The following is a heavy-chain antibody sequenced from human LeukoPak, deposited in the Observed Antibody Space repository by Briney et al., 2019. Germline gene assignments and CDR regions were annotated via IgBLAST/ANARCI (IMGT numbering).Heavy chain of an antibody. J-gene: IGHJ6*03. CDR3: ARGVLRYFDWLLGPYYMDV. CDR1: GGSISSYY. CDR2: IYYTGVT. Sequence: SETLSLTCSVSGGSISSYYWNWIRQPPGKGLEWIGYIYYTGVTNYNPSLKSRVTISVDTSKNQFSLKLSSVTAADTAVYYCARGVLRYFDWLLGPYYMDVWGKGTTVTVSS. V-gene: IGHV4-59*12. D-gene: IGHD3-9*01.